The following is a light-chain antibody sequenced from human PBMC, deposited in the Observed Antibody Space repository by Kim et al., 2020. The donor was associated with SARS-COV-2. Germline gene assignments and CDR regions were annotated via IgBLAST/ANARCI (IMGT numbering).Light chain of an antibody. V-gene: IGKV1-9*01. Sequence: ASVGDRVTITCRARQGINNNLAWYQQTSGKAPKFLIYAASTLQGGVPSRFSGSGSGTDFTLTISSLHPEDFATYYCQKLNTYPWTFGQGTKVEIK. CDR1: QGINNN. CDR2: AAS. J-gene: IGKJ1*01. CDR3: QKLNTYPWT.